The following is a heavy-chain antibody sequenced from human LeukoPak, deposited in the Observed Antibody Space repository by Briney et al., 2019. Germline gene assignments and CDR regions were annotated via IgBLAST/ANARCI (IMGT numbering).Heavy chain of an antibody. Sequence: SVKVSCKASGGTFSSYAISWVRQAPGQGLEWMGRIIPILGIANYAQKFQGRVTITADKSTSTAYMELSSLRSEDTAVYYCVRGGNNCSGGSCYWEDYWGQGTLVTVSS. CDR1: GGTFSSYA. D-gene: IGHD2-15*01. CDR3: VRGGNNCSGGSCYWEDY. J-gene: IGHJ4*02. V-gene: IGHV1-69*04. CDR2: IIPILGIA.